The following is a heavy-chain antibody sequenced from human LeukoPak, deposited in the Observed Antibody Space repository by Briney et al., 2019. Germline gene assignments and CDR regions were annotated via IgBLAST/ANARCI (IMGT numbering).Heavy chain of an antibody. D-gene: IGHD2-21*01. CDR1: GGSISSSNW. V-gene: IGHV4-4*02. J-gene: IGHJ4*02. CDR2: IYHSGTT. Sequence: SGTLSLTCTVSGGSISSSNWWSWVRQPPGKGLEWIGEIYHSGTTNYNPSLKSRVTISVDKSKNQFSLNLSSVTAADTAVYYCARDRGEEGDCSFDCWGQGTLVTVSS. CDR3: ARDRGEEGDCSFDC.